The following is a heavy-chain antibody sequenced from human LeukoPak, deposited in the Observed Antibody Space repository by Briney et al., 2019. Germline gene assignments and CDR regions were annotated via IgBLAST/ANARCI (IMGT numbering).Heavy chain of an antibody. V-gene: IGHV3-66*02. CDR2: IYSGGRT. Sequence: IYSGGRTYYADSVECRFTISRENSKDTVYLQMSGLRPEDTAVYYCARVSSTWTGPHSFDIWGQGTLVTVSS. D-gene: IGHD6-13*01. CDR3: ARVSSTWTGPHSFDI. J-gene: IGHJ3*02.